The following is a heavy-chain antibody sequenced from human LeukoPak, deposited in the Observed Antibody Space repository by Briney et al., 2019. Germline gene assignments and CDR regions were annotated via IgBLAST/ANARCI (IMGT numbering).Heavy chain of an antibody. CDR2: IRYDGSNK. Sequence: PGGSLRLSCAASGFTFSSYGMHWVRQAPGKGLEWVAFIRYDGSNKYYADSVKGRFTISRDNSKNTLYLQTNSLRAEDTAVYYCAKDRVDCSSTSCLYYYYYYMDVWGKGTTVTVSS. CDR3: AKDRVDCSSTSCLYYYYYYMDV. V-gene: IGHV3-30*02. CDR1: GFTFSSYG. D-gene: IGHD2-2*01. J-gene: IGHJ6*03.